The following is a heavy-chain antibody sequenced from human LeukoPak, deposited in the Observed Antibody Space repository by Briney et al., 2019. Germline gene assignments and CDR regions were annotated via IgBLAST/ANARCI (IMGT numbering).Heavy chain of an antibody. CDR3: AHLIGTARNYYFDY. D-gene: IGHD1-20*01. CDR1: GFTFSSYA. V-gene: IGHV3-64*01. CDR2: ISSNGGST. Sequence: QPGGSLRLSCAASGFTFSSYAMHWVRQAPGKGLEYVSAISSNGGSTYYANSVKGRFTISRDNSKNTLYLQMGSLRAEDMAVYYCAHLIGTARNYYFDYWGQGNLDTVSS. J-gene: IGHJ4*02.